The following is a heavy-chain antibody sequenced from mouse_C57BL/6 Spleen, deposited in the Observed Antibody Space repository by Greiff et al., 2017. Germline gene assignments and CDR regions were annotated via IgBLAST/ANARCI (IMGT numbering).Heavy chain of an antibody. J-gene: IGHJ2*01. Sequence: VKLQESGAELVKPGASVKLSCKASGYTFTEYTIHWVKQRSGQGLEWIGWFYPGSGSIKYNEKFKDKATLTADKSSSTVYMELSRLTSEDSAVYFCSRHGDYYGSSYYYFDYWGQGTTLTVSS. CDR1: GYTFTEYT. CDR2: FYPGSGSI. V-gene: IGHV1-62-2*01. D-gene: IGHD1-1*01. CDR3: SRHGDYYGSSYYYFDY.